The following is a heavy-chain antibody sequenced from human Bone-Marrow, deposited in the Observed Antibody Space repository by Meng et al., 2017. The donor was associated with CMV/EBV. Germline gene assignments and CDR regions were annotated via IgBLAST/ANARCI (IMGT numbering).Heavy chain of an antibody. CDR2: IIPILGIA. V-gene: IGHV1-69*10. CDR3: ARDHKANLDY. CDR1: GGTFSSYA. J-gene: IGHJ4*02. Sequence: SVKVSCKASGGTFSSYAISWVRQAPGQGLEWMGGIIPILGIANYAQKFQGRVTMTADKSTSTAYMELSSLRSEDTAVYYCARDHKANLDYWGQGTLVTVSS.